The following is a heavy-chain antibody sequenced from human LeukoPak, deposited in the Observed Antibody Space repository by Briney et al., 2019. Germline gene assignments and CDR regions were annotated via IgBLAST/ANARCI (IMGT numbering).Heavy chain of an antibody. V-gene: IGHV1-69*13. CDR1: GGTFSSYA. J-gene: IGHJ4*02. CDR2: IIPIFGTA. D-gene: IGHD3-22*01. CDR3: ATLGIPYYYDSSGYHLDY. Sequence: ASVKASCKASGGTFSSYAISWVRQAPGQGLEWMGGIIPIFGTANYAQKFQGRVTITADESTGTAYMELSSLRSEDTAVYYCATLGIPYYYDSSGYHLDYWGQGTLVTVSS.